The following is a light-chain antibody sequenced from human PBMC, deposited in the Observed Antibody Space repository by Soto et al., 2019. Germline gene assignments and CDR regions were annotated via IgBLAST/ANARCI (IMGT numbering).Light chain of an antibody. V-gene: IGLV1-44*01. J-gene: IGLJ2*01. CDR3: AAWDDSLNGVV. Sequence: QSVLTQPPSASGTPGQRITISCSGSSSNIGSNIVNWYQQLPGTAPKLLIYSNNQRPSGVPDRFCGSKSGTSAALAISGLQSGDEADYYCAAWDDSLNGVVFGGGTKLTVL. CDR2: SNN. CDR1: SSNIGSNI.